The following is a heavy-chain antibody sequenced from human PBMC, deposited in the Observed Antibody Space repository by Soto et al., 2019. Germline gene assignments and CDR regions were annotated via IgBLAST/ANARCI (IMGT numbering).Heavy chain of an antibody. V-gene: IGHV3-30-3*01. J-gene: IGHJ6*02. CDR2: ISYDGSNK. Sequence: PGGSLRLSCAASGFTFSSYAMHWVRQAPGKGLEWVAVISYDGSNKYYADSVKGRFTISRDNSKKTLYLQMNSLRAEDTAVYYCARDWADIVVVPAAMDNYYYYGMDVWGQGTTVTVSS. D-gene: IGHD2-2*01. CDR3: ARDWADIVVVPAAMDNYYYYGMDV. CDR1: GFTFSSYA.